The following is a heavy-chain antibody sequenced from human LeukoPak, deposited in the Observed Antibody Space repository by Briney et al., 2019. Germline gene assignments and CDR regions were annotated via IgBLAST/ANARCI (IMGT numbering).Heavy chain of an antibody. CDR3: APGGRWLQFFDY. CDR2: INPNSGGT. CDR1: GYTVTSYY. J-gene: IGHJ4*02. V-gene: IGHV1-2*02. Sequence: ASVKVSFKASGYTVTSYYMHWVRQAPGQGREWRGGINPNSGGTNYAQKFQGRVTMTRDTSISTAYMALSRLRSDDTAVYYCAPGGRWLQFFDYWGQGTLVTVSS. D-gene: IGHD5-24*01.